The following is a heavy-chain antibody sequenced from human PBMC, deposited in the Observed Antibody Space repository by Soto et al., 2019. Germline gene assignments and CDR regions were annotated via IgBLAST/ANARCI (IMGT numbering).Heavy chain of an antibody. CDR1: GGSIRSCGYY. V-gene: IGHV4-31*03. CDR2: IDYSGST. D-gene: IGHD5-12*01. Sequence: SETLSLTCTVSGGSIRSCGYYWSWIRQHPGKGLEWIGYIDYSGSTYYKSSLKSRVSISVDTSKNQFSLKLSSVTAADTAVCYCARPSSRWLRSDAFDIWGQGTMVTVSS. CDR3: ARPSSRWLRSDAFDI. J-gene: IGHJ3*02.